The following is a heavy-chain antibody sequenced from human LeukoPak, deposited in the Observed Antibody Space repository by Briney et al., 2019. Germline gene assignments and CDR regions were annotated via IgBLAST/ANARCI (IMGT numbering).Heavy chain of an antibody. Sequence: GGSLRLSCTASGXTFSTYWMHWVRQAPGKGLVWVSRIDNDGTTTNYAASVKGRFTISRDNAKNTLYLQMNSLRAEDTAVYYCAKSLGAPDDYWGQGTLVTVSS. CDR3: AKSLGAPDDY. D-gene: IGHD1-26*01. J-gene: IGHJ4*02. CDR1: GXTFSTYW. CDR2: IDNDGTTT. V-gene: IGHV3-74*01.